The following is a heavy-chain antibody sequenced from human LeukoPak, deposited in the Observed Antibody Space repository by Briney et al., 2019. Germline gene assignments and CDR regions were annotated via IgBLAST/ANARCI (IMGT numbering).Heavy chain of an antibody. J-gene: IGHJ6*04. V-gene: IGHV3-74*01. CDR2: VSPDGSST. Sequence: GGSLRLSCVASGFTFSSYWMHWVRQAPGKGLVWVSRVSPDGSSTIYADSVKGRFTISRDNAKNTLYLEMNSLRVEDTAGYYCARGVRSSYSVVVRMDVWGKGTTVTVSS. D-gene: IGHD2-2*01. CDR3: ARGVRSSYSVVVRMDV. CDR1: GFTFSSYW.